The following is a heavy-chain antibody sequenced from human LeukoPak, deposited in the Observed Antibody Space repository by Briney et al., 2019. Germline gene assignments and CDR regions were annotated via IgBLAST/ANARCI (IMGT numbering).Heavy chain of an antibody. J-gene: IGHJ3*02. CDR1: GYTFTGYY. CDR3: ARIRDGYDDAYDI. D-gene: IGHD5-24*01. Sequence: ASVKVSCKASGYTFTGYYMHWVRQAPGQRLEWMGLINPGGDNTDYAQNFQGRLTMTSDTSARTVYMELSSLRSDDTAVYYCARIRDGYDDAYDIWGQGTLVTVSS. CDR2: INPGGDNT. V-gene: IGHV1-46*01.